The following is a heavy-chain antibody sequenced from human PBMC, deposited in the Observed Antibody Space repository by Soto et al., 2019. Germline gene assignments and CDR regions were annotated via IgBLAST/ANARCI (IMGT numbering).Heavy chain of an antibody. V-gene: IGHV1-46*01. J-gene: IGHJ4*02. CDR1: GYTFTSYY. CDR3: ATEPYDILTGYTL. CDR2: INPSGGST. D-gene: IGHD3-9*01. Sequence: ASVKVSCKASGYTFTSYYMHWARQAPGQGLEWMGIINPSGGSTSYAQKFQGRVTMTRDTSTSTVYMELSSLRSEDTAVYYCATEPYDILTGYTLWGQGTLVTVSS.